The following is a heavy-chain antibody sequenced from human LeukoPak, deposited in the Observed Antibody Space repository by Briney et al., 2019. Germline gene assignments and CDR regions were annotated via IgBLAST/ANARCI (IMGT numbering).Heavy chain of an antibody. D-gene: IGHD3-10*01. J-gene: IGHJ6*03. CDR1: GITFSDYS. V-gene: IGHV3-69-1*01. CDR2: ISSSSTT. Sequence: GGSLRLSCTASGITFSDYSMNWVRQAPGKGLEWVSYISSSSTTYYADSVRGRFTISRDNVKSSLYLQMSSLRAEDSAVYYCASFTVVGSYYYYMGVWGNGTTVTVSS. CDR3: ASFTVVGSYYYYMGV.